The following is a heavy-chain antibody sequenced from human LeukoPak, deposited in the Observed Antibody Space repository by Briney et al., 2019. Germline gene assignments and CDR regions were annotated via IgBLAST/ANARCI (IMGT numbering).Heavy chain of an antibody. J-gene: IGHJ4*02. D-gene: IGHD6-19*01. CDR3: AKVYSAGWYPGYFDY. Sequence: GGSLRLSCAASGFTFSSYAMHWVRQAPGKGLEYVSAISSNGGSTYYANSVKGRFTISRDDSKNTLYLQMNSLRAEDTAVYYCAKVYSAGWYPGYFDYWGQGTLVTVSS. CDR2: ISSNGGST. CDR1: GFTFSSYA. V-gene: IGHV3-64*01.